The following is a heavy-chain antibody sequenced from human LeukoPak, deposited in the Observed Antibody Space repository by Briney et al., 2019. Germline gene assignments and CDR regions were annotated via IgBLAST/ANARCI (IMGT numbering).Heavy chain of an antibody. CDR1: GDSISSGNYY. V-gene: IGHV4-61*10. Sequence: PSETLSLTCTVSGDSISSGNYYWNWIRQPAGKGLEWIGYIYYTGDSKYSPSLKSRVTISVDTSKNQFSLRLNSVTAADTAVYYCARTWHYDSSDYYPFDYWGQGTLVTVSS. J-gene: IGHJ4*02. D-gene: IGHD3-22*01. CDR2: IYYTGDS. CDR3: ARTWHYDSSDYYPFDY.